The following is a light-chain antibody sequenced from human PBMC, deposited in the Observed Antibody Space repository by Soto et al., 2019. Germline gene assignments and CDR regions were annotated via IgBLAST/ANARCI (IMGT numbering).Light chain of an antibody. CDR1: SSDVGGYNY. CDR3: SSYTSSSNYV. V-gene: IGLV2-14*01. Sequence: QSVMSDPASVSWSPGHSIAISCTGTSSDVGGYNYVSWYQQHPGKAPKLMIYEVSNRPSGVSNRFSGSKSGNTASLTISGLQAEEEADYYCSSYTSSSNYVFGTGTKVTVL. CDR2: EVS. J-gene: IGLJ1*01.